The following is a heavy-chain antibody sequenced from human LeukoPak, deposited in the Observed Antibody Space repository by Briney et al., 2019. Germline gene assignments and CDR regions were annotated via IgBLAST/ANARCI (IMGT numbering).Heavy chain of an antibody. CDR1: GGTFSSYA. V-gene: IGHV1-69*05. CDR2: IIPIFGTA. J-gene: IGHJ4*02. CDR3: ARGPGIAARPRGYYFDY. Sequence: GASVKVSCKASGGTFSSYAISWVRQAPGQGLEWMGGIIPIFGTANYAQKFQGRVTITTDESTSTAYMELSSLRSEDTAVYYCARGPGIAARPRGYYFDYWGQGTLVIVSS. D-gene: IGHD6-6*01.